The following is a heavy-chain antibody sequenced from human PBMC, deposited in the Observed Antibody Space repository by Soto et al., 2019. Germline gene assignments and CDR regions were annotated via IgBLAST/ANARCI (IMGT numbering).Heavy chain of an antibody. CDR1: GGSINVFSYY. CDR2: VHSSGGA. CDR3: ARRGTYYFDY. Sequence: PSETLSLTCTVSGGSINVFSYYWSWVRQHPEKGLEWIGYVHSSGGAYYNPSLKSRVTISIDTSANLFSLNLASVTAADTAVYYCARRGTYYFDYWGQGIFVTVSS. D-gene: IGHD2-15*01. V-gene: IGHV4-31*03. J-gene: IGHJ4*02.